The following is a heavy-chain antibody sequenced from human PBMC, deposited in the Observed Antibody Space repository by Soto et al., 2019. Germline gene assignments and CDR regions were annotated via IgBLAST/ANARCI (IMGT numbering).Heavy chain of an antibody. CDR1: GFTFDDYA. CDR3: AKESWNYHYFDY. Sequence: PGGSLRLSCAASGFTFDDYAMHWVRQAPGKGLEWVSGISWNSGSIGYADSVKGRFTISRDNAKNSLYLQMNSLRAEDTALYYCAKESWNYHYFDYRGQGTLVTVSS. CDR2: ISWNSGSI. V-gene: IGHV3-9*01. J-gene: IGHJ4*02. D-gene: IGHD1-7*01.